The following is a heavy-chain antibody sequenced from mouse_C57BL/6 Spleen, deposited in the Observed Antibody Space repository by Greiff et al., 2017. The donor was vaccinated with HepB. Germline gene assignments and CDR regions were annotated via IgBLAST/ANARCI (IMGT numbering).Heavy chain of an antibody. Sequence: EVQLVESEGGLVQPGRSMKLSCTASGFTFSDYYMAWVRQVPEKGLEWVANINYDGSSTYYLDSLKSRFIISRDNAKNILYLQMSSLKSEDTATYYCAREGPYDYDAYYAMDYWGQGTSVTVSS. CDR1: GFTFSDYY. J-gene: IGHJ4*01. V-gene: IGHV5-16*01. D-gene: IGHD2-4*01. CDR3: AREGPYDYDAYYAMDY. CDR2: INYDGSST.